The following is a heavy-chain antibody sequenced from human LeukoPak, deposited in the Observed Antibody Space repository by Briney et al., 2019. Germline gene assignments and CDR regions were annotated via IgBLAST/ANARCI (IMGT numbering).Heavy chain of an antibody. Sequence: SETLSLTCAVSGGSLSGYYWSWIRQPPGKGLEWMGEINHSGSTNYNPSLNSRVTISVDTSKNQFSLKLSSVTAADTAVYYCARGRRLSLIVVVVGASGNSFDYWGQGTLVTVSS. CDR2: INHSGST. V-gene: IGHV4-34*01. CDR1: GGSLSGYY. J-gene: IGHJ4*02. CDR3: ARGRRLSLIVVVVGASGNSFDY. D-gene: IGHD2-15*01.